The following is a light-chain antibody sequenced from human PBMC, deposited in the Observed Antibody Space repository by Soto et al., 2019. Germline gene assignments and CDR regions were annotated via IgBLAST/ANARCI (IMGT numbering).Light chain of an antibody. CDR2: GAS. Sequence: IVMTQSPATLSLSPGEKATRSCRASQTISNNFAWFQQKPGQVPRLLIYGASNRATGVSARFSGSGSVTEFTLTISSLPSEDFAVYYCLQYHSGRTFVQGTKVYIK. V-gene: IGKV3-15*01. CDR1: QTISNN. CDR3: LQYHSGRT. J-gene: IGKJ1*01.